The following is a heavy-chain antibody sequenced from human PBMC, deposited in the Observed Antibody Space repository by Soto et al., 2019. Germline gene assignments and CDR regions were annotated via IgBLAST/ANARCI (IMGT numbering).Heavy chain of an antibody. D-gene: IGHD3-3*01. CDR1: GFTFSSYG. V-gene: IGHV3-30*18. J-gene: IGHJ6*02. CDR3: AKEVWSGPMDV. CDR2: ISHDGSNK. Sequence: QVPLVESGGGVVQPGRSLRLSCAASGFTFSSYGMHWVRQAPGKGLEWVAVISHDGSNKYYADSVKGRFTISRDNSKNTLYVQMNSLRAKDTDVYYCAKEVWSGPMDVWGQGTTVTVSS.